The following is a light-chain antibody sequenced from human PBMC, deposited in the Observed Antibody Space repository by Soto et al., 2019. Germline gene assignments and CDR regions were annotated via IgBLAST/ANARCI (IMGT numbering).Light chain of an antibody. CDR1: SSDVGGYTY. V-gene: IGLV2-11*01. J-gene: IGLJ1*01. CDR2: DVS. Sequence: QSALTQPRSVSGSPGQSVTISCTGTSSDVGGYTYVSWYQQHPGKAPKLMIYDVSKRPSGVPDRFSGSRSGNTASLTISGLQAEDEADYYCCSYAGSYGYVFGIGTKVTVL. CDR3: CSYAGSYGYV.